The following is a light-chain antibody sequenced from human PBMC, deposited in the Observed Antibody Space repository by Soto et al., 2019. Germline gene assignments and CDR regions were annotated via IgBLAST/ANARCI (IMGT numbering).Light chain of an antibody. CDR3: QEYKTGPGYN. CDR1: QSFGRW. Sequence: DIQMTQSRSTLSASVGDRVTITCRASQSFGRWLAWYQQKPGKAPELLIYKTSTLERGVPSRFSGSGSGTEFTLTISSLQPDDFATYYCQEYKTGPGYNFGQGTRLEIK. V-gene: IGKV1-5*03. CDR2: KTS. J-gene: IGKJ2*01.